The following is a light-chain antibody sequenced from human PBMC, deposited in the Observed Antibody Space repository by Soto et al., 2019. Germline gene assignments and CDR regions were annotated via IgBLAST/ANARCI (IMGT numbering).Light chain of an antibody. CDR3: SSYTSTSRYV. CDR2: EVT. Sequence: LTQPPSVSGSPGQSVTISCTGTSSDVGKYDRVSWYQQPPGTAPKLILYEVTNRPSGVPARFSGSKSGNTASLTISGLQAEDEADYYCSSYTSTSRYVFGAGNKVTVL. J-gene: IGLJ1*01. V-gene: IGLV2-18*02. CDR1: SSDVGKYDR.